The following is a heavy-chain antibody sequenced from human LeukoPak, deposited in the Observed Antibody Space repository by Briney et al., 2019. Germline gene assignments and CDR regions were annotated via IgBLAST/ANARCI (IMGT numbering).Heavy chain of an antibody. CDR1: GFTFSSYE. CDR2: ISTSGSTI. Sequence: GGSLRLSCAASGFTFSSYEMNWVRQAPGKGPEWVSYISTSGSTISYADSVKGRFTISRDNAKNSLYLQMNSLRAEDTAVYYCARVGARFDYWGQGTLVTVSS. V-gene: IGHV3-48*03. J-gene: IGHJ4*02. CDR3: ARVGARFDY. D-gene: IGHD1-26*01.